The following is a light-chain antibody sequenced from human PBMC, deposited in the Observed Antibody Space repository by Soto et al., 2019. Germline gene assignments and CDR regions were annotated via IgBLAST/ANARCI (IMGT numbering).Light chain of an antibody. CDR1: ETVATN. CDR2: GAS. V-gene: IGKV3-20*01. Sequence: PGERATLSFWASETVATNLAWYQQKPGQAPRLLISGASTRATDIPDRFSGSGSGTDFTPTISSLEPEDFAVYYCQQYGTSPPITFGQGTRLEIK. J-gene: IGKJ5*01. CDR3: QQYGTSPPIT.